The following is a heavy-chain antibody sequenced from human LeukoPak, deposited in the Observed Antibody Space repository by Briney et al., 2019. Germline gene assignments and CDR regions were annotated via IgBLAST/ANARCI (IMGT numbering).Heavy chain of an antibody. Sequence: GGSLRLSCAASGFNFSSYWMSWVRQAPGKGLEWVANINQDGGKKYYVDSVRGRFAISRDNAENSVYLQMNSLRAEDTALCYCARGGAPDNWGQGTLVTVSS. CDR2: INQDGGKK. CDR3: ARGGAPDN. CDR1: GFNFSSYW. J-gene: IGHJ4*02. D-gene: IGHD1-26*01. V-gene: IGHV3-7*01.